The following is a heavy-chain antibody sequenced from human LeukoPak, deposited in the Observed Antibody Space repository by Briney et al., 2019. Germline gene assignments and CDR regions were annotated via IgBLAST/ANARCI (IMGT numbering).Heavy chain of an antibody. CDR2: INPNSGGK. CDR3: ARDADIVATIDYYYYGMDV. Sequence: ASVKVSCKASGYTFTGYYMHWVRQAPGQGLEWMGWINPNSGGKNYAQKFQGRVTMTRDTSISTAYMELSRLRSDDTAVYYCARDADIVATIDYYYYGMDVWGQGTTVTVSS. V-gene: IGHV1-2*02. D-gene: IGHD5-12*01. J-gene: IGHJ6*02. CDR1: GYTFTGYY.